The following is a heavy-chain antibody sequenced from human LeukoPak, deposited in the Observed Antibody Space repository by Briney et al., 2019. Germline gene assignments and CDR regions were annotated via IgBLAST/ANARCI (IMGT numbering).Heavy chain of an antibody. Sequence: GGSLRLSCAASGFTFSSYAMHWVRQAPGKGLEWVAVISYDGSNEYYADSVKGRFTISRDNSKNTLYLQMNSLRAEDTAVYYCARVYTYYYDSSGYYFDYWGQGTLVTVSS. CDR2: ISYDGSNE. CDR3: ARVYTYYYDSSGYYFDY. D-gene: IGHD3-22*01. J-gene: IGHJ4*02. CDR1: GFTFSSYA. V-gene: IGHV3-30-3*01.